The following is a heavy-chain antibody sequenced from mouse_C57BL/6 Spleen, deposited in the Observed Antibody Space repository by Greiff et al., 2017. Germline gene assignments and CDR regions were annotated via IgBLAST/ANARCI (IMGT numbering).Heavy chain of an antibody. Sequence: QVQLQQPGAELVKPGASVKMSCKASGYTFTSYWITWVKQRPGQGLEWIGDIYPGSGSTNYNEKFKSKATLTVDTSSSTAYMQLSSLTSEDSAVYYDAKEVHLYLTWFAYWGQGTLVTVSA. J-gene: IGHJ3*01. V-gene: IGHV1-55*01. CDR2: IYPGSGST. D-gene: IGHD1-1*01. CDR1: GYTFTSYW. CDR3: AKEVHLYLTWFAY.